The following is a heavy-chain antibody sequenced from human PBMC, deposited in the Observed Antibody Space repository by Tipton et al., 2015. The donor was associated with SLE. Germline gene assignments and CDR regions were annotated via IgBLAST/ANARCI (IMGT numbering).Heavy chain of an antibody. D-gene: IGHD6-6*01. CDR2: ISSSSSYI. Sequence: SLRLSCAASGFTFSSYSMNWVRQAPGKGLEWVSSISSSSSYIYYADSVKGRFTISRDNSKNTLYLQMNSLRAEDTAVYYCAKERGIAARFDAFVIWVQGTMVTVSS. J-gene: IGHJ3*02. CDR3: AKERGIAARFDAFVI. CDR1: GFTFSSYS. V-gene: IGHV3-21*01.